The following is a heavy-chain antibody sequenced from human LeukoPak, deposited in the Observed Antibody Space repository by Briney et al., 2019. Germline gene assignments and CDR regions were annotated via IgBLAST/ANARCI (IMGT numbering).Heavy chain of an antibody. CDR2: INWNGGST. J-gene: IGHJ4*02. CDR1: GFTFDDYG. CDR3: ARGSGSHPFDH. Sequence: GGSLRLSCAASGFTFDDYGVSWVRQVPGKGLEWISGINWNGGSTGYADSVKGRFTMYRDNAKNSLYLQMSSLRAEDTALYYCARGSGSHPFDHWGQGTLVTVSS. D-gene: IGHD1-26*01. V-gene: IGHV3-20*04.